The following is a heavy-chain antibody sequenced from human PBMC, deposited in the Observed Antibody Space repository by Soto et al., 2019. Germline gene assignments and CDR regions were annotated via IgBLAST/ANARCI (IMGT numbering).Heavy chain of an antibody. CDR1: SYTFNYYG. Sequence: ASVNVSFKASSYTFNYYGISWVRQAPGQGLEWVGWISAHNGDTKYAQNLQGRLTLTTDTSTSTAYMELTSLTSDDTTVYYCARDWSRYFDSSGLMWFYWGQGTLVTVSS. D-gene: IGHD3-22*01. J-gene: IGHJ4*02. CDR2: ISAHNGDT. CDR3: ARDWSRYFDSSGLMWFY. V-gene: IGHV1-18*04.